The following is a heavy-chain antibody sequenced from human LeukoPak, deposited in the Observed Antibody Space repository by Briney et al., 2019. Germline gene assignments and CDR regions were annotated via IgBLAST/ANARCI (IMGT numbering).Heavy chain of an antibody. V-gene: IGHV1-46*01. D-gene: IGHD3-22*01. CDR1: GYTFTSYS. CDR3: VCYYDSSGPDY. J-gene: IGHJ4*02. Sequence: GASVKVPCKASGYTFTSYSMHWVRQAPGQGLEWMGIINPSGGSTSYAQKFQGGVTVTRDTSTSTVYMELSSLRSEDTAVYYCVCYYDSSGPDYWGQGTLVTVSS. CDR2: INPSGGST.